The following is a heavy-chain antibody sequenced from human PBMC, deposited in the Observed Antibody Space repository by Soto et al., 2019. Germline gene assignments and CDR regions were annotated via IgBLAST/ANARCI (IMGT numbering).Heavy chain of an antibody. CDR1: GFTFSSYG. CDR3: AKDRSGWYGIWFDP. Sequence: TGGSLRLSCAASGFTFSSYGMHWVRQAPGKGLEWVAVISYDGSNKYYADSVKGRFTISRDNSKNTLYLQMNSLRAEDTAVYYCAKDRSGWYGIWFDPWGQGTLVTVSS. V-gene: IGHV3-30*18. D-gene: IGHD6-19*01. J-gene: IGHJ5*02. CDR2: ISYDGSNK.